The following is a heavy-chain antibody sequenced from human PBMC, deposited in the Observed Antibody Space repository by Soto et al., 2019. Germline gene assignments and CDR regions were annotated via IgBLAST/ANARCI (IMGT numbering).Heavy chain of an antibody. CDR2: ISYDGSNK. CDR3: ARGPAARPGIFDY. J-gene: IGHJ4*02. Sequence: QVQLVESGGGVVQPGRSLRLSCAASGFTFSSYAMHWVRQAPGKGLEWVAVISYDGSNKYYADSVKGRFTISRDNSKNTLYLQMNSLRAEDTAVYYCARGPAARPGIFDYWGQLTLVTVS. D-gene: IGHD6-6*01. V-gene: IGHV3-30-3*01. CDR1: GFTFSSYA.